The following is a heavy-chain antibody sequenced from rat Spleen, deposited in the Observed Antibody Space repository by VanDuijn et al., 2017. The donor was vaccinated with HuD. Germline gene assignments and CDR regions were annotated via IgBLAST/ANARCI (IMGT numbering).Heavy chain of an antibody. D-gene: IGHD4-6*01. CDR3: ARQGNWARWFPY. Sequence: EVQLVESGGGLVQPGRSLKLSCAASGITFTNYDMAWVRQAPTKGLEWVASINTSGGSTYYRDSVNGRFTVSRDNAKSTLYLQMDSLRSEDTATYYCARQGNWARWFPYWGQGTLVTVSS. J-gene: IGHJ3*01. CDR2: INTSGGST. CDR1: GITFTNYD. V-gene: IGHV5S23*01.